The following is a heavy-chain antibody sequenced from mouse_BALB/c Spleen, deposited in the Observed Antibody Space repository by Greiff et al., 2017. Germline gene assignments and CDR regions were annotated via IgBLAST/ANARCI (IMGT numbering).Heavy chain of an antibody. J-gene: IGHJ2*01. CDR1: GFTFSSYA. Sequence: EVQGVESGGGLVKPGGSLKLSCAASGFTFSSYAMSWVRQTPEKRLEWVASISSGGSTYYPDSVKGRFTISRDNARNILYLQMSSLRSEDTAMYYCARGPGYYFDYWGQGTTLTVSS. CDR2: ISSGGST. CDR3: ARGPGYYFDY. V-gene: IGHV5-6-5*01.